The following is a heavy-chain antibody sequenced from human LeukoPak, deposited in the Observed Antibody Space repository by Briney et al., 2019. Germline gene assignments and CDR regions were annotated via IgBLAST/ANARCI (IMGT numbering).Heavy chain of an antibody. J-gene: IGHJ4*02. CDR1: GGSISSYY. Sequence: SETLSLTCTVSGGSISSYYWSWIRQPPGKGLEWIVYIYYSGSTNYNPSLKSRVTISVDTSKNQFSLKLSSVTAADTAVYYCAGNYYVTSGPYYWGQGTLVTVSS. CDR3: AGNYYVTSGPYY. V-gene: IGHV4-59*01. CDR2: IYYSGST. D-gene: IGHD3-22*01.